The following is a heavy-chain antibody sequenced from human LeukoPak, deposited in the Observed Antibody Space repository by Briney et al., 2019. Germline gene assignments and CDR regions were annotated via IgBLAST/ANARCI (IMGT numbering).Heavy chain of an antibody. D-gene: IGHD2-2*01. CDR2: ISYDGSNK. CDR3: AREGYCSSTSICYYFDY. V-gene: IGHV3-30*04. Sequence: GGSLRLSCAASGFTFSSYAMHWVRQAPGKGLEWVAVISYDGSNKYYADSVKGRFTISRDNSKNTLYLRMNSLRAEDTAVYYCAREGYCSSTSICYYFDYWGQGTLVTVSS. CDR1: GFTFSSYA. J-gene: IGHJ4*02.